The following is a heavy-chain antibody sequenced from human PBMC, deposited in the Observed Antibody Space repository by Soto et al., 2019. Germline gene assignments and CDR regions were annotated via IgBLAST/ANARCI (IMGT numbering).Heavy chain of an antibody. J-gene: IGHJ4*02. D-gene: IGHD1-1*01. CDR2: VNPANGYT. V-gene: IGHV1-3*01. Sequence: QVQLVQSGAGVKKPGASVTVSCKASGYIFSSYAMHWVRQAPGQRLEWMGWVNPANGYTKYSQTFQGRVTITWDTSASTAYIDLSSLRSGDTAVYYGARLISGTIGVDYWGQGTLVAVSS. CDR1: GYIFSSYA. CDR3: ARLISGTIGVDY.